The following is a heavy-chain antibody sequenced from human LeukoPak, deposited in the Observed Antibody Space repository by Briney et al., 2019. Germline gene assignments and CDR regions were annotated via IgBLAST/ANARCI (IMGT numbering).Heavy chain of an antibody. D-gene: IGHD1-7*01. CDR2: INPSGGST. CDR3: ARAHGITGTTGFWFDP. Sequence: ASVTVSCKASGYTFTSYYMHWVRQAPGQGLEWMGIINPSGGSTSYAQKFQGRVTMTRDMSTSTVYMELSSLRSEDTAVYYCARAHGITGTTGFWFDPWGQGTLVTVSS. J-gene: IGHJ5*02. V-gene: IGHV1-46*01. CDR1: GYTFTSYY.